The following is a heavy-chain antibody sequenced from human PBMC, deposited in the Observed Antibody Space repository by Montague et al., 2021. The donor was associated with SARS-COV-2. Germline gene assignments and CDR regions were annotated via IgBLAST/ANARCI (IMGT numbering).Heavy chain of an antibody. V-gene: IGHV3-11*06. J-gene: IGHJ4*02. Sequence: SLRLSCAASGFIFSDYYMSWIRQAPGKGLEWISYISSRSSYTKYADSVKGRFTISRDNAKNSLYMQMNSLRAEDTAVYYCARVLGGDYPDYWGQGTLVTVSS. CDR3: ARVLGGDYPDY. CDR1: GFIFSDYY. CDR2: ISSRSSYT. D-gene: IGHD3-16*01.